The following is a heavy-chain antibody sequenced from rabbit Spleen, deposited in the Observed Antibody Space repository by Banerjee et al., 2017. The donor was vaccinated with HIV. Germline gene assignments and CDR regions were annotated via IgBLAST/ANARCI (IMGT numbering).Heavy chain of an antibody. CDR1: GFSFSSSDY. J-gene: IGHJ6*01. CDR3: ARGIVYGFSGDAYPPYGMDL. Sequence: QSLEESGGDLVKPGASLTLTCTASGFSFSSSDYMCWVRQAPGKGLEWISCIAGSSSGFTYSATWAKGRFTCSKTSSTTVTLQVTSLTAADTATYFCARGIVYGFSGDAYPPYGMDLWGPGTLVTVS. CDR2: IAGSSSGFT. D-gene: IGHD6-1*01. V-gene: IGHV1S40*01.